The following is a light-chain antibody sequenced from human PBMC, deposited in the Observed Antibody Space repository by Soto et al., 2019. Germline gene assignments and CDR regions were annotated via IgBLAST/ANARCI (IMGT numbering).Light chain of an antibody. CDR2: AAS. CDR1: QDIRND. J-gene: IGKJ1*01. CDR3: LQDHKYPWT. V-gene: IGKV1-6*01. Sequence: AIQMTQSPSSLSASVGDRVTITCRASQDIRNDLGWYQQKPGKSPKLLIYAASNLQSGVSSRFSGSGSGTDFTLTISSLQPEDFATYYCLQDHKYPWTFGQGTKVDIK.